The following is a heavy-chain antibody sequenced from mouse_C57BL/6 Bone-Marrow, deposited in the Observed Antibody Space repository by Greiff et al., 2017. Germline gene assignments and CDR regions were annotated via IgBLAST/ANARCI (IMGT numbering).Heavy chain of an antibody. D-gene: IGHD2-5*01. CDR2: IDPANGNT. CDR1: GFNIKNTY. V-gene: IGHV14-3*01. Sequence: VQLQQSVAELVRPGASVKLSCTASGFNIKNTYMHWVKQRPEQGLEWIGRIDPANGNTKYAPKFQGKATITADTSSNTAYLQLSSLTSKDTAIYYCASPYYSNHYAMDYWGQGTSVTVSS. CDR3: ASPYYSNHYAMDY. J-gene: IGHJ4*01.